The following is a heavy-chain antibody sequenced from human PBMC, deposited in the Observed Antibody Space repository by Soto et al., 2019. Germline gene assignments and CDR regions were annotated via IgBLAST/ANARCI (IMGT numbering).Heavy chain of an antibody. CDR1: GGSIYSRGYF. J-gene: IGHJ4*02. V-gene: IGHV4-39*07. CDR3: ARDGYNYGSFDY. CDR2: INHSGRT. Sequence: PSETLSLTCSVSGGSIYSRGYFWAWIRQAPGKGLEWIGEINHSGRTNYNPSLKSRVTISVDTSKNQLSLKLSSVTAADTAVYYCARDGYNYGSFDYWGQGTLVTVSS. D-gene: IGHD5-18*01.